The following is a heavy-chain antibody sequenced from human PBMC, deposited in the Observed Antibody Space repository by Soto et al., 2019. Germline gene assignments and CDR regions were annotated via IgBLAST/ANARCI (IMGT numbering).Heavy chain of an antibody. CDR1: GYSFISYW. J-gene: IGHJ4*02. CDR3: ARRSTYCSSSGCYFDY. Sequence: PXESLKISCKGSGYSFISYWIVWVRQMPGKGLEYMGIIYPGDSDTRYSPSFQGQVTISADKSISTAYLQWSSLKASDTAMYYCARRSTYCSSSGCYFDYWGQGIPVTAPQ. CDR2: IYPGDSDT. D-gene: IGHD2-2*01. V-gene: IGHV5-51*01.